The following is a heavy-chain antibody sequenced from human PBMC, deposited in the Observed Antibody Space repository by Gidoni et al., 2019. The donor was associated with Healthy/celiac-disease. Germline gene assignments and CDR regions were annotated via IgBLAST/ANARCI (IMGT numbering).Heavy chain of an antibody. V-gene: IGHV3-21*01. CDR3: ARNRSYGGDGAFDI. CDR1: AFTFRSYS. J-gene: IGHJ3*02. Sequence: EVQLVESGGGLVKPGGSLRLSCAASAFTFRSYSMNWVRQAPGKGLEWVSSISSSSSYIYYADSVKGRFTISRDNAKNSLYLQLNSLRAEDTAVYYCARNRSYGGDGAFDIWGQGTMVTVSS. CDR2: ISSSSSYI. D-gene: IGHD5-18*01.